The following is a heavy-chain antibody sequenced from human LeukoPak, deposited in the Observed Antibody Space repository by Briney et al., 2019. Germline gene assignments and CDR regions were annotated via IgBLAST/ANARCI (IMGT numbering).Heavy chain of an antibody. D-gene: IGHD2-15*01. V-gene: IGHV3-30*02. CDR1: GFTFSSYG. Sequence: GGSLRLSCAASGFTFSSYGMHWVRQAPGKGLEWVAFIRYDGSNKYYADSVKGRFTISRDNSRNTMYLQMNSLRVEDAAVYYCAKAPVTSCRGAFCYPFDYWGQGPLVTVSS. CDR3: AKAPVTSCRGAFCYPFDY. J-gene: IGHJ4*02. CDR2: IRYDGSNK.